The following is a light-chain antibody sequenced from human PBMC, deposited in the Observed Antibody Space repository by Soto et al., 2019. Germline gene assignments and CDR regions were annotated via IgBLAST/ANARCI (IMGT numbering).Light chain of an antibody. J-gene: IGKJ4*01. V-gene: IGKV1-9*01. Sequence: VQLTQSPYFLSSSVGDRVTITCRASQCISSYLAWYQQKPGKAPKLLIYKATNLQSGVPSRFSGSGSGTDFTLTISCLQSEDFATYYCQQYYSYRLTFGGGTKVDIK. CDR1: QCISSY. CDR2: KAT. CDR3: QQYYSYRLT.